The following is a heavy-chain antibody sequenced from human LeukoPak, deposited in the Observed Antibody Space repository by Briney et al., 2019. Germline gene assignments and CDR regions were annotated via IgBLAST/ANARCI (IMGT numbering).Heavy chain of an antibody. CDR3: ARSPSTVYYYYMDV. CDR1: GFTFSSYW. V-gene: IGHV3-74*01. J-gene: IGHJ6*03. Sequence: GGSLRLSCAASGFTFSSYWMHWVRQAPGKGLVWVSRINSDGSSTSYADSVRGRFTISRDNAENTLYLQMNSLRAEDTAVYYCARSPSTVYYYYMDVWGKGTTVTVSS. D-gene: IGHD4-17*01. CDR2: INSDGSST.